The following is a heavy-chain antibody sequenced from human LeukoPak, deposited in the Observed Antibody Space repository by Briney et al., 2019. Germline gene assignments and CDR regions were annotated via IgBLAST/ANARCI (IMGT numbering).Heavy chain of an antibody. CDR3: AREGLRYFDWLLYYYYYGMDV. CDR2: IRAYNGNT. J-gene: IGHJ6*02. CDR1: GYTFTSYG. Sequence: ASVKVSCKASGYTFTSYGISWVRQAPGQGLEWMGWIRAYNGNTNYAQKLQGRVTMTTDTSTSTAYMELRSLRSDDTAVYYCAREGLRYFDWLLYYYYYGMDVWGQGTTVTVSS. D-gene: IGHD3-9*01. V-gene: IGHV1-18*01.